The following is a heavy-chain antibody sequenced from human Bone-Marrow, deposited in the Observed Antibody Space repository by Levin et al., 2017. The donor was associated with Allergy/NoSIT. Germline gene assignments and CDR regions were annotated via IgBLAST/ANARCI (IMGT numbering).Heavy chain of an antibody. CDR1: GFTVSNNH. CDR3: ARAVPEVVIGVTIDYYYYMDV. J-gene: IGHJ6*03. V-gene: IGHV3-53*01. Sequence: PGGSLRLSCAASGFTVSNNHMTWVRQAPGKGLEWVSVIFSDGRIYYADSVKGRFAISRDNSRDTLYLQMNSLRAEDTAKYYCARAVPEVVIGVTIDYYYYMDVWGKGTMVTVSS. D-gene: IGHD4-23*01. CDR2: IFSDGRI.